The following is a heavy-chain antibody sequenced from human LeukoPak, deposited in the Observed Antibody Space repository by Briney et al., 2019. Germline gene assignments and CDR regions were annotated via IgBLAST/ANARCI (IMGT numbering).Heavy chain of an antibody. D-gene: IGHD3-3*01. Sequence: ASVRVSCKASRYTLTNYGISWVRQAPGQGLEWMGWISAYNGNTNYAQKLQGRVTMTTDTATSTAYMELRSLRSDDTAVYYCAREFTAYDFWSGYIPLDYWGQGTLVTVSS. CDR1: RYTLTNYG. CDR3: AREFTAYDFWSGYIPLDY. CDR2: ISAYNGNT. J-gene: IGHJ4*02. V-gene: IGHV1-18*01.